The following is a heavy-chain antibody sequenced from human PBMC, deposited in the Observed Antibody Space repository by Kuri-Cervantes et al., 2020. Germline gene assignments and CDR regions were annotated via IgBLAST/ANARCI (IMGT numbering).Heavy chain of an antibody. Sequence: SGPTLVKPTQTLTLTCTFSGFSLSTRGMCVSWIRQPPGKALEWLARIDWDDDKYYSTSLKTRLTISKDASKNQVVLTMTNMDPVDTATYYCARIPCQHSSGWYYFDYWGQGTLVTVSS. V-gene: IGHV2-70*11. D-gene: IGHD6-19*01. CDR3: ARIPCQHSSGWYYFDY. CDR2: IDWDDDK. J-gene: IGHJ4*02. CDR1: GFSLSTRGMC.